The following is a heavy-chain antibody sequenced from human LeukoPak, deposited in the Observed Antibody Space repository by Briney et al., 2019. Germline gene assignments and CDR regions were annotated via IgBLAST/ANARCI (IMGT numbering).Heavy chain of an antibody. D-gene: IGHD3-10*01. Sequence: ASVKVSCKVSGYTLTELSMHWVRQAPGKGLEWMGGFDPEDGETIYAQKLQGRVTMTTDTSTSTAYMELRSLRSDDTAVYYCARDYITMVRGAPFDYWGQGTLVTVSS. CDR1: GYTLTELS. CDR3: ARDYITMVRGAPFDY. V-gene: IGHV1-24*01. J-gene: IGHJ4*02. CDR2: FDPEDGET.